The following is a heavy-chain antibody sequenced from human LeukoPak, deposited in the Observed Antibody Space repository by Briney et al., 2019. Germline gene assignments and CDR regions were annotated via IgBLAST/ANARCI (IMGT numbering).Heavy chain of an antibody. Sequence: GGSLRLSCAASGFTLSTYWMHWVRQAPGKGLVWVSHITSDSSRTNYADSVKGRFTISRDNAKNTLYLQMNSLRVEDTAVYYCATDAVGARPSYWGQGTLVTVSS. CDR2: ITSDSSRT. CDR3: ATDAVGARPSY. V-gene: IGHV3-74*01. J-gene: IGHJ4*02. D-gene: IGHD1-26*01. CDR1: GFTLSTYW.